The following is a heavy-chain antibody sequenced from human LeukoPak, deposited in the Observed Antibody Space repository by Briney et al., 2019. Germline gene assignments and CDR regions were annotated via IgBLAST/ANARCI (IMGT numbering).Heavy chain of an antibody. Sequence: GGSLRLSCAASGFTFSSYGMHWVRQAPGKGLEWVAFIRYDGSNKYYADSVKGRFTISRDNSKNTLYLQMNSLRAEDTAVYYCALCEGGTAARTLDYWGQGTLVTVSS. CDR2: IRYDGSNK. CDR1: GFTFSSYG. CDR3: ALCEGGTAARTLDY. V-gene: IGHV3-30*02. D-gene: IGHD6-13*01. J-gene: IGHJ4*02.